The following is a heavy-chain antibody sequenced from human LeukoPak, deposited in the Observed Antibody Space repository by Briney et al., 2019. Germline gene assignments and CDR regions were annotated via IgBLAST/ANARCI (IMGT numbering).Heavy chain of an antibody. CDR2: INPNSGDT. V-gene: IGHV1-2*06. J-gene: IGHJ4*02. CDR1: GGTFNSYT. Sequence: GASVKVSCKASGGTFNSYTISWVRQAPGQGLEWMGRINPNSGDTNYAQKFQGRVAMTRDTSISTAFMELTRLRSDDTAVYYCARDYCSSTSCLFDYWGQGTLVTVSS. D-gene: IGHD2-2*01. CDR3: ARDYCSSTSCLFDY.